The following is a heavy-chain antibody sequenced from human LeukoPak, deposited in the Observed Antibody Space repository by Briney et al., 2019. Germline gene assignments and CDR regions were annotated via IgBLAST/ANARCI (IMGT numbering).Heavy chain of an antibody. CDR2: ISSAASTI. CDR1: GFTFSSYG. D-gene: IGHD3-22*01. CDR3: ARDPSAGLPWCYYDSSGTGAFDI. Sequence: GGSLRLSCAASGFTFSSYGMHWVRQTPGKGLVWVSRISSAASTINYADSVKGRFTISRDNAKNTLYLQMISLRAEDTAVYYCARDPSAGLPWCYYDSSGTGAFDIWGQGTMVTVSS. J-gene: IGHJ3*02. V-gene: IGHV3-74*01.